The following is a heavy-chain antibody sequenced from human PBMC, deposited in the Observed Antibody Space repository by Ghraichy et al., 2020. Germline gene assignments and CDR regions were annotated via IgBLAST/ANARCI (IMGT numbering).Heavy chain of an antibody. CDR1: GGTFSSYA. D-gene: IGHD2-15*01. V-gene: IGHV1-69*06. Sequence: SVKVSCKASGGTFSSYAISWVRQAPGQGLEWMGGIIPIFGTANYAQKFQGRVTITADKSTSTAYMELSSLRSEDTAVYYCARDQRYCSGGSCYGRGAFDIWGQGTMVTVSS. CDR2: IIPIFGTA. CDR3: ARDQRYCSGGSCYGRGAFDI. J-gene: IGHJ3*02.